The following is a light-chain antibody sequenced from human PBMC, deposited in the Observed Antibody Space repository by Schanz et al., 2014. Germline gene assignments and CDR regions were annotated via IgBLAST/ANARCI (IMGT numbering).Light chain of an antibody. V-gene: IGLV3-1*01. Sequence: SSELSQPPSVSVSPGQTARIACAGDKLGDKYVCWYQVKPGQSPVMMFYQDNKRASGVPERFSASNSGNTATLTISGTQAMDEADYYCQAWDSNIVVFGGGTKLTVL. CDR2: QDN. CDR1: KLGDKY. CDR3: QAWDSNIVV. J-gene: IGLJ2*01.